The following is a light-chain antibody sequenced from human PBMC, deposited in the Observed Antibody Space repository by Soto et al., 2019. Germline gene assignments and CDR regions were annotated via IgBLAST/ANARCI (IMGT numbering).Light chain of an antibody. CDR2: EVT. CDR1: SSDVGSYKL. CDR3: SSYAGANTWV. Sequence: QSALTQPASVSGSPGQAITISCTGTSSDVGSYKLVSWYQQHPGKAPKLMISEVTKRPSGVSTRFSGSKSGNTASLTISGLQPEDESEYYCSSYAGANTWVFGGGT. J-gene: IGLJ3*02. V-gene: IGLV2-23*02.